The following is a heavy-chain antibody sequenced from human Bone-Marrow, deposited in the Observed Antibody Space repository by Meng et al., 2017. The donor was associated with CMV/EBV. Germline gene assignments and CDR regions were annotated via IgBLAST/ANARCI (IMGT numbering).Heavy chain of an antibody. V-gene: IGHV3-38-3*01. J-gene: IGHJ4*02. CDR1: GFTFSSYS. CDR2: ISGGST. Sequence: GESLKISCAASGFTFSSYSMNWVRQAPGKGLEWVSSISGGSTYYADSRKGRFTISRDNSKNTLYLQMNSLRAEDTAVYYCARGPHYDFWSGLEYWGQGTLVTVSS. D-gene: IGHD3-3*01. CDR3: ARGPHYDFWSGLEY.